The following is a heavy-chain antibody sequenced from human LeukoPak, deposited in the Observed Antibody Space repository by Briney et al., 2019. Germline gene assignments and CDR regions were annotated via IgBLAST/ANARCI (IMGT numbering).Heavy chain of an antibody. J-gene: IGHJ4*02. CDR1: GFTFSSYG. D-gene: IGHD6-19*01. Sequence: GGSLRLSCAASGFTFSSYGMHWVRQAPGKGLEWVAVISYDGSNKYYADSVKGRFTISRDNSKNTLYLQMNSLRAEDTAVYYCARDYSDSSGWYGLDYWGQGTLVTVSS. CDR3: ARDYSDSSGWYGLDY. CDR2: ISYDGSNK. V-gene: IGHV3-30*03.